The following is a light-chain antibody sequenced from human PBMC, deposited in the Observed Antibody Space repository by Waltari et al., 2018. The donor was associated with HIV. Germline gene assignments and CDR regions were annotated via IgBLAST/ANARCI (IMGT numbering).Light chain of an antibody. CDR3: QQYYSPPPT. J-gene: IGKJ1*01. Sequence: DVVMTQSPDALAVSLGERAPIHCTATHSVFYTPNAKNYIAWYQQRPGQAPKLLIYWASTREFGVSARFSGSGSGTNFTLTITSLQAEDVAVYYCQQYYSPPPTFGQGTKVEIK. CDR2: WAS. CDR1: HSVFYTPNAKNY. V-gene: IGKV4-1*01.